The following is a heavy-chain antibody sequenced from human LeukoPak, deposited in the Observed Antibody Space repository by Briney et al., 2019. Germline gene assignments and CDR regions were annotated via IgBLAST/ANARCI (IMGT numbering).Heavy chain of an antibody. D-gene: IGHD2-21*02. CDR1: GFTFSASA. Sequence: TGGSLRFSCAASGFTFSASAMHRVRQASGKGREWVGRIRSKANSYATSYAASVKGRFTISRDDSKKTAYLQMNSLKAEDTAVYYCTSCGGDCYSGFDYWGQGTLVTVSS. J-gene: IGHJ4*02. CDR2: IRSKANSYAT. V-gene: IGHV3-73*01. CDR3: TSCGGDCYSGFDY.